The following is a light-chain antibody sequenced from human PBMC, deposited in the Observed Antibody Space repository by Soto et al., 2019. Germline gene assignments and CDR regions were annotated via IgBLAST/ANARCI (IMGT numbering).Light chain of an antibody. CDR3: ISYTSSSTHV. Sequence: QSALTQPASVSGSPGQSITISCTGTNSDVGTYNFVSWYQQHPGKLPKLMIFDVSRWPSGVSDRFSGSKSGNTASLTISGLQAEDEGDYYCISYTSSSTHVFGSGTKVTVL. CDR1: NSDVGTYNF. V-gene: IGLV2-14*03. J-gene: IGLJ1*01. CDR2: DVS.